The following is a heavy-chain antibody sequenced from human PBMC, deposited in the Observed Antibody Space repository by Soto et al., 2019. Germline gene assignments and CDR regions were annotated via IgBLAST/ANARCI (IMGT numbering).Heavy chain of an antibody. CDR3: ARVVVAAKGGWFDP. CDR2: IYNSGGT. CDR1: GGSISSGDYC. J-gene: IGHJ5*02. D-gene: IGHD2-15*01. Sequence: QLQLQESGSGLVKPSQTLSLTCAVSGGSISSGDYCWSWIRQPAGKGLEWIGYIYNSGGTYYNPSLKSRVTISVDRSKNQFSLKLSSVTAADTAVYYCARVVVAAKGGWFDPWGQGTLVTGSS. V-gene: IGHV4-30-2*01.